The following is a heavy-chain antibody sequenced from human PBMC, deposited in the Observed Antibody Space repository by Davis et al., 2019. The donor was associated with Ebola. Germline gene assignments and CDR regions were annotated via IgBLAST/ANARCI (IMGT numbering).Heavy chain of an antibody. CDR2: IIPILGIA. Sequence: AASVTVSCMASGYTFTSYDINWVRQATGQGLEWMGRIIPILGIANYAQKFQGRVTITADESTSTAYMELSSLRSEDTAVYYCATGGGLRYFDWLDYWGQGTLVTVSS. CDR1: GYTFTSYD. V-gene: IGHV1-69*04. D-gene: IGHD3-9*01. J-gene: IGHJ4*02. CDR3: ATGGGLRYFDWLDY.